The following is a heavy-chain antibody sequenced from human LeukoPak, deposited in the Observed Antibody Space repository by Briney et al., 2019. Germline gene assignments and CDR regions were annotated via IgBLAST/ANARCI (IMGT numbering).Heavy chain of an antibody. D-gene: IGHD6-19*01. CDR2: ISWNSGSI. Sequence: GGSLRLSCAASGFTLDDYAMHWVRQAPGKGLEWVSGISWNSGSIGYADSVKGRFTISRDNAKNSLYLQMNSLRAEDTALYYCAKATKQWLVRVYFDYWGQGTLVTVSS. V-gene: IGHV3-9*01. CDR3: AKATKQWLVRVYFDY. CDR1: GFTLDDYA. J-gene: IGHJ4*02.